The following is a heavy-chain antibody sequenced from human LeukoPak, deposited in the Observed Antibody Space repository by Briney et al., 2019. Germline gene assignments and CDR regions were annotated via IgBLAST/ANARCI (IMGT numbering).Heavy chain of an antibody. Sequence: SQTLSLTCTVSGFSISSGDYYWRWLRQPPGKGLEWIGYIYYSGSTYYNPSLKSRFTISVDTSKNQFSLKLSSVTAADTAVYYCASGTSSYCSGGSCYPIWGQGTLVTVSS. CDR3: ASGTSSYCSGGSCYPI. J-gene: IGHJ4*02. D-gene: IGHD2-15*01. V-gene: IGHV4-30-4*01. CDR2: IYYSGST. CDR1: GFSISSGDYY.